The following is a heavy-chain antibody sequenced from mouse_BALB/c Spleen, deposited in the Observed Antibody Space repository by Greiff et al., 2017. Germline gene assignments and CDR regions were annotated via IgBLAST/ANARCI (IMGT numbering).Heavy chain of an antibody. CDR2: IDPENGDT. J-gene: IGHJ4*01. D-gene: IGHD2-3*01. V-gene: IGHV14-4*02. CDR3: ARWLLDYAMDY. Sequence: VQLQQSGAELVRSGASVKLSCTASGFNIKDYYMHWVKQRPEQGLEWIGWIDPENGDTEYAPKFQGKATMTADTSSNTAYLQLSSLTSEDTAVYYCARWLLDYAMDYWGQGTSVTVSS. CDR1: GFNIKDYY.